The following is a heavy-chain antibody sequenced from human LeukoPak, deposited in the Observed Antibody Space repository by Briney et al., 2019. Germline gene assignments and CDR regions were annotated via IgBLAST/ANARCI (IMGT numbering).Heavy chain of an antibody. V-gene: IGHV4-39*01. CDR2: IYYSGST. CDR1: GGSISSSSYY. Sequence: SETLSLTCTVSGGSISSSSYYWGWIRQPPGKGLEWIGSIYYSGSTYYNPSLKSRVTISVDTSKNQFSLKLSSVTAADTAVYYCARHAPGRLRLGEYHPGHHFDYWGQGTLVTVSS. D-gene: IGHD3-16*01. J-gene: IGHJ4*02. CDR3: ARHAPGRLRLGEYHPGHHFDY.